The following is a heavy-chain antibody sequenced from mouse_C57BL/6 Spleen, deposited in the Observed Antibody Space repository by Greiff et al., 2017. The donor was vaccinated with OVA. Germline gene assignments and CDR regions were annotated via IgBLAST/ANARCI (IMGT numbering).Heavy chain of an antibody. CDR2: ISSGSSTI. Sequence: EVQRVESGGGLVKPGGSLKLSCAASGFTFSDYGMHWVRQAPEKGLEWVAYISSGSSTIYYADTVKGRFTISRDNAKNTLFLQMTSLRSEDTAMYYCAREAIYYGYGFSYWGQGILVTV. CDR1: GFTFSDYG. D-gene: IGHD2-2*01. CDR3: AREAIYYGYGFSY. V-gene: IGHV5-17*01. J-gene: IGHJ3*01.